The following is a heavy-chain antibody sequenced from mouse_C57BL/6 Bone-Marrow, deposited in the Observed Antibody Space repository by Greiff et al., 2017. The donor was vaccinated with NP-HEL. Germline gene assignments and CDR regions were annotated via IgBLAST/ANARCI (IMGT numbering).Heavy chain of an antibody. J-gene: IGHJ4*01. V-gene: IGHV5-2*01. D-gene: IGHD2-13*01. CDR1: EYEFPSHD. CDR2: INSDGGST. CDR3: ARVGDNPYAMDY. Sequence: EVKVVESGGGLVQPGESLKLSCESNEYEFPSHDMSWVRKTPEKRLELVAAINSDGGSTYYPDTMERRFIISRDNTKKTLYLQMSSLRSEDTALYYCARVGDNPYAMDYWGQGTSVTVSS.